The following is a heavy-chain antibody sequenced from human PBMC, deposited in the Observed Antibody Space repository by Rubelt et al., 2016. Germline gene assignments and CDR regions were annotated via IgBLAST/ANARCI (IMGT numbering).Heavy chain of an antibody. CDR3: ARDGDVQAYYYFYGMDV. V-gene: IGHV4-4*02. J-gene: IGHJ6*02. CDR2: VYHRGST. Sequence: QVQLQESGPGLVKPSGTLSLTCAVSGGSISSSNWWSWVRQPPGKGLEWIGGVYHRGSTNYNPSYKGRVTISGDKPKNQFSLKLSSVTAADTAVYYCARDGDVQAYYYFYGMDVWGQGTTVTVSS. CDR1: GGSISSSNW. D-gene: IGHD7-27*01.